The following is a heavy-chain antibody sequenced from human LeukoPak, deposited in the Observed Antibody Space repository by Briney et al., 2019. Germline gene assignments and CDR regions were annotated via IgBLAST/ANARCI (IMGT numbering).Heavy chain of an antibody. CDR1: GFTFSSYG. D-gene: IGHD3-22*01. Sequence: GGSLRLSCAASGFTFSSYGMHWVRQAPGKGLEWVAAIWYDGSNKYYADSVKGRFTISRDNSENTLYLQMNSLRAEDTAVYYCARDGGYYDSSGGVFDYWGQGTLVTVSS. CDR2: IWYDGSNK. J-gene: IGHJ4*02. V-gene: IGHV3-33*01. CDR3: ARDGGYYDSSGGVFDY.